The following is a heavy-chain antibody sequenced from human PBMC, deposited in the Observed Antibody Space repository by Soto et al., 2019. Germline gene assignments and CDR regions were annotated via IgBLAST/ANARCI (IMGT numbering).Heavy chain of an antibody. D-gene: IGHD5-18*01. CDR2: IYASGSA. J-gene: IGHJ4*02. Sequence: SETLSLTCTVSGDSTTKSCWNWIRQPAGQGLEWMGRIYASGSATYNPSLKGRLTMSLDTSKSQFSLDLSSVTAADTAVYYCARDVTAVAVDHWGQGIVVTV. CDR1: GDSTTKSC. V-gene: IGHV4-4*07. CDR3: ARDVTAVAVDH.